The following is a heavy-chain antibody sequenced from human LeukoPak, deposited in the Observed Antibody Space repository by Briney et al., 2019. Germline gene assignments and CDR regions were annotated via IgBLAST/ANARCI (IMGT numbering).Heavy chain of an antibody. D-gene: IGHD3-10*01. Sequence: SETLSLTCTVSGGSISSGSYYWSWIRQPAGKGLGWIGRIYTSGSTNYNPSLKSRVTISVDTSKNQFSLKLSSVTAADTAVYYCASGERAPGAFDIWGQGTMVTVSS. V-gene: IGHV4-61*02. CDR2: IYTSGST. J-gene: IGHJ3*02. CDR1: GGSISSGSYY. CDR3: ASGERAPGAFDI.